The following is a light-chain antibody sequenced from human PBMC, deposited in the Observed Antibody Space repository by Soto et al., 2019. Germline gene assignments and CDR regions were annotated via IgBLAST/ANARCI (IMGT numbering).Light chain of an antibody. J-gene: IGKJ5*01. V-gene: IGKV2-30*01. CDR1: QGLVYSDGNTY. CDR3: MQGTHWPPT. Sequence: VLTQPRSVSGSPGQPASISCRSSQGLVYSDGNTYLNWSHQRPGQSPRRLIYKVSNRDSGVPDRFSGSGSGTDFTLKISRVEAEDVGVYYCMQGTHWPPTFGQGTRLEIK. CDR2: KVS.